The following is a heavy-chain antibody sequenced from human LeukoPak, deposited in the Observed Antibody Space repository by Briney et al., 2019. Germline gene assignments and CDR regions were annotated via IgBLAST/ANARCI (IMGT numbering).Heavy chain of an antibody. D-gene: IGHD5-18*01. Sequence: GGSLRLSCAASGFSFNSYSMNWVRQAPGKGLEWVSHISSSSTIYYADSVKGRFTISRDNAKNSLYLQMNSLRAEDTAVYYCASVDTARDYWGQGTLVTVSS. J-gene: IGHJ4*02. V-gene: IGHV3-48*04. CDR3: ASVDTARDY. CDR1: GFSFNSYS. CDR2: ISSSSTI.